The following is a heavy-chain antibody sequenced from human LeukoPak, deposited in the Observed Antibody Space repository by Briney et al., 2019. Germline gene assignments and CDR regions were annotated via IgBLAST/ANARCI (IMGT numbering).Heavy chain of an antibody. D-gene: IGHD2-2*01. J-gene: IGHJ4*02. CDR1: GFTFSSYA. Sequence: PGASLRLSCAASGFTFSSYAMSWVRQTPGKGLEWVSTISPNVGSTYYADSVKGRFTISRDNSKNTLYLQMDSLRAEDTAVHYCACLPAVMPFDYWGQGTLVTVSS. CDR2: ISPNVGST. CDR3: ACLPAVMPFDY. V-gene: IGHV3-23*01.